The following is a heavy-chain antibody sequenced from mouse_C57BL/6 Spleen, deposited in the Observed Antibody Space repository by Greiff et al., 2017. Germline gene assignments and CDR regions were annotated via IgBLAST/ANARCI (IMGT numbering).Heavy chain of an antibody. CDR2: IDPSDSET. Sequence: QVQLKQPGAELVRPGSSVKLSCKASGYTFTSSWMHWVKQRPIQGLEWIGNIDPSDSETHYNQKFKDKATLTVDKSSSTAYMQLSSLTSEDSAVYYCARGGGTFAYWGQGTLVTVSA. V-gene: IGHV1-52*01. D-gene: IGHD4-1*01. J-gene: IGHJ3*01. CDR3: ARGGGTFAY. CDR1: GYTFTSSW.